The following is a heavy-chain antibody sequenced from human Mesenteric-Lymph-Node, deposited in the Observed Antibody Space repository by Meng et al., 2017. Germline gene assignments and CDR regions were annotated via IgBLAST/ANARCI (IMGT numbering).Heavy chain of an antibody. J-gene: IGHJ4*01. CDR1: GDSVSSNSAA. D-gene: IGHD5-12*01. CDR2: TYYKSKWYN. V-gene: IGHV6-1*01. CDR3: ARERDSGPNHLDY. Sequence: QVQLQQSGPGLVQPSQTLSLTCAISGDSVSSNSAAWIWIRQSPSRGLEWLGRTYYKSKWYNDYAVSVKRRITINLDTSRNQFSLQLNSVTPEDTAVYFCARERDSGPNHLDYWGQGILVTVSS.